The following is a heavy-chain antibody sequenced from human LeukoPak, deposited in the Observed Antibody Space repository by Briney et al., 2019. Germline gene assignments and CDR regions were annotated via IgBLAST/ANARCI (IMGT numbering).Heavy chain of an antibody. CDR1: GGSISSGGYY. CDR3: ARAGYDSSGRPRLVDY. CDR2: IYYSGST. Sequence: SETLSLTCTVSGGSISSGGYYWSWIRQHPGKGLEWIGYIYYSGSTNYNPSLKSRVTISVDTSKNQFSLKLSSVTAADTAVYYCARAGYDSSGRPRLVDYWGQGTLVTVSS. D-gene: IGHD3-22*01. V-gene: IGHV4-61*08. J-gene: IGHJ4*02.